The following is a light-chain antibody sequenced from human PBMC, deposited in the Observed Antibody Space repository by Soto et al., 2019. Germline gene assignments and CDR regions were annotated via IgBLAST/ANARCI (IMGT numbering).Light chain of an antibody. CDR1: SSDVGGYNY. CDR3: SSYTTSNTRQIV. J-gene: IGLJ1*01. CDR2: DVT. Sequence: QSVLTQPPSASGTPGQRVTISCSGSSSDVGGYNYVSWYQHHPGKAPKLIIYDVTNRPSGISNPFSCSKSGNTASLTISGLQPEDEADYYCSSYTTSNTRQIVFGTGAKVTGL. V-gene: IGLV2-14*03.